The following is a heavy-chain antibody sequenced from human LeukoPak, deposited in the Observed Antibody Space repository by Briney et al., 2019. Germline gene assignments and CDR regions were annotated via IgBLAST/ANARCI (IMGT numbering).Heavy chain of an antibody. V-gene: IGHV3-30*04. CDR3: ARAKLRIQVWFLGY. D-gene: IGHD5-18*01. Sequence: GGSLRLSCAASGFTFSSYAMSWVRQAPGKGLEWVAVISNDGSSKYNVDSVKGRFTISRDNSKNTLYLQMNSLRPEDTAVYYCARAKLRIQVWFLGYWGQGTLVTVSS. CDR2: ISNDGSSK. CDR1: GFTFSSYA. J-gene: IGHJ4*02.